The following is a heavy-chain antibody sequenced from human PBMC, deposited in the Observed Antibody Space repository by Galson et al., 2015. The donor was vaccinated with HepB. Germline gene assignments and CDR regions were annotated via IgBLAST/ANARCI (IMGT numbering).Heavy chain of an antibody. V-gene: IGHV3-30-3*01. J-gene: IGHJ6*02. Sequence: LRLSCAASGFTFRSYAMHWVRQAPGTGLEWVAVISYDGSNKYYADSVKGRFTISRDNSKNTLYLQMNSLRAEDTAVYYCARDQEDSSGYYYYYYYYGMDVWCQGTTVTVSS. CDR3: ARDQEDSSGYYYYYYYYGMDV. CDR1: GFTFRSYA. D-gene: IGHD3-22*01. CDR2: ISYDGSNK.